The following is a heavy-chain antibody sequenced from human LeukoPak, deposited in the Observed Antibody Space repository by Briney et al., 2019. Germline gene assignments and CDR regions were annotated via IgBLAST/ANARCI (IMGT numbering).Heavy chain of an antibody. Sequence: GASVKVSCKASGYSFTSYYIHWVRQAPRQGLEWMGRIIPIFGTANYAQKFQGRVTITADKSTSTAYMELSSLRSEDTAVYYCARGVEPLAANTLAYWGQGTLVTVSS. CDR3: ARGVEPLAANTLAY. V-gene: IGHV1-69*06. D-gene: IGHD1-14*01. CDR2: IIPIFGTA. CDR1: GYSFTSYY. J-gene: IGHJ4*02.